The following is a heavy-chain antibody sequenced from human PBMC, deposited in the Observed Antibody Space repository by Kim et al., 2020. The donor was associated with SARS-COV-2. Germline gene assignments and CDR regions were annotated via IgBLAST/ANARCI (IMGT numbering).Heavy chain of an antibody. CDR2: INHSGST. D-gene: IGHD3-10*01. V-gene: IGHV4-34*01. CDR3: ARRSRAKGNYYGSGSYMDV. Sequence: SETLSLTCAVYGGSFSGYYWSWIRQPPGKGLEWIGEINHSGSTNYNPSLKSRVTISVDTSKNQFSLKLSSVTAADTAVYYCARRSRAKGNYYGSGSYMDVWGQGTTVTVSS. CDR1: GGSFSGYY. J-gene: IGHJ6*02.